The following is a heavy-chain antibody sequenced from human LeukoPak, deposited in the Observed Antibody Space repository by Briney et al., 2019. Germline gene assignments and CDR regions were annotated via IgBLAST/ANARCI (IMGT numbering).Heavy chain of an antibody. J-gene: IGHJ3*02. Sequence: GGSLRLSCAASGFTVSSNYMSWVRQAPGKGLECVSVIYSGGSTYYADSVKGRFTISRDNSKNTLYLQMNSLRAEDTAVYYCAKSMSVAGPGAFDIWGQGTMVTVSS. CDR1: GFTVSSNY. D-gene: IGHD6-19*01. CDR2: IYSGGST. CDR3: AKSMSVAGPGAFDI. V-gene: IGHV3-53*01.